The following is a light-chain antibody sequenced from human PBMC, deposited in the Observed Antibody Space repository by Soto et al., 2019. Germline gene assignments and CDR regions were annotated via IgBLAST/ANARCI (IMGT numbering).Light chain of an antibody. CDR3: QQYGSSPQT. J-gene: IGKJ1*01. V-gene: IGKV3-20*01. CDR2: GAS. Sequence: DIVLTQSPGTLSLSPGERATLSCRASQTVSSSSLAWYQQKPGQAPRLLIFGASTRAAGFPDRFSGSGSGTDFTLTISRLEPEDFEVYYCQQYGSSPQTFGQGTKVDIK. CDR1: QTVSSSS.